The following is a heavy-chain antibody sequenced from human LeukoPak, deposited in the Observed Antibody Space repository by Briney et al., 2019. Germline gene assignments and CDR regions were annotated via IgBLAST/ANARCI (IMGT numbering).Heavy chain of an antibody. V-gene: IGHV3-23*01. Sequence: PGGSLRLSCVASGFTFSDIPMSWVRQAPGKGLDWVSTISGSGGSTYYADSVKGRFTISRDSSKNTLYLQMNSLRAEDTAVYYCAKAQNYDILTGYGYWGQGTLVTVSS. CDR3: AKAQNYDILTGYGY. D-gene: IGHD3-9*01. CDR2: ISGSGGST. J-gene: IGHJ4*02. CDR1: GFTFSDIP.